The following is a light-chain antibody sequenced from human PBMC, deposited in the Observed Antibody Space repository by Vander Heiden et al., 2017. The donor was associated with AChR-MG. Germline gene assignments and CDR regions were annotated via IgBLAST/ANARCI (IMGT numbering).Light chain of an antibody. CDR3: QVWDRSSDQWV. Sequence: SSVLTQPPSVSVAPGQTATITCEGNEIGSKSVHWYQQQPGQAPALVIYYDTDRPSGIPERFSGSNSGITATLTISRVEAGDEADYYCQVWDRSSDQWVFGGGTKLTVI. CDR2: YDT. CDR1: EIGSKS. J-gene: IGLJ3*02. V-gene: IGLV3-21*04.